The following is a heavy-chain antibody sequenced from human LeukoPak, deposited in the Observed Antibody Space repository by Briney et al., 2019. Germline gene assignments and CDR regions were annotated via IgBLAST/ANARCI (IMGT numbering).Heavy chain of an antibody. CDR3: ARDHYDYVWGSYRPTYYFGY. J-gene: IGHJ4*02. CDR2: ISYDGSNK. CDR1: GFTFSSYA. D-gene: IGHD3-16*02. V-gene: IGHV3-30-3*01. Sequence: GGSLRLSCAASGFTFSSYAMHWVRQAPGKGLEWVAVISYDGSNKYYADSVKGRFTISRDNSKNTLYLQMNSLRAEDTAVYYCARDHYDYVWGSYRPTYYFGYWGQGTLVTVSS.